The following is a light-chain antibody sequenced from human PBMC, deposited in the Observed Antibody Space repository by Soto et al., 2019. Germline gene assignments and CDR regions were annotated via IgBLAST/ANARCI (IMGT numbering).Light chain of an antibody. CDR1: QSVTSN. CDR3: QQYNNWPRT. Sequence: EIVMTQSPSTLSVYLGERATLSCRASQSVTSNLDWYQQKPGQAPRLLIYGASSRDTGIPARFSGSGSGTEFTLTISSLQPEDFAVYYCQQYNNWPRTFGQGTKVDIK. CDR2: GAS. V-gene: IGKV3-15*01. J-gene: IGKJ1*01.